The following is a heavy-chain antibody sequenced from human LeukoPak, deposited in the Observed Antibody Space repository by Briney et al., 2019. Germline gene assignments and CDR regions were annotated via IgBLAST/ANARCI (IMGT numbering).Heavy chain of an antibody. Sequence: PGGSLRLSCAASGFTFSNYAMNWVRQAPGKGLEWVSGIRHSDGSTYYADAVKGRFTISSDKSKNTLFLQMNSLRAEDTALYYCAKGLETESRLDSWGQGTLVTVSS. J-gene: IGHJ4*02. CDR1: GFTFSNYA. CDR2: IRHSDGST. V-gene: IGHV3-23*01. D-gene: IGHD1-1*01. CDR3: AKGLETESRLDS.